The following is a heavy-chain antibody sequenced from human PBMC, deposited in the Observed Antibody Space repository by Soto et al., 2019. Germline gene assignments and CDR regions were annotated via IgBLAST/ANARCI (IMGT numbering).Heavy chain of an antibody. Sequence: GGSLRLSCAASGFTFSSYAMHWVRQAPGKGLEWVAVISYDGSNKYYADSVKGRFTISRDNSKNTLYLQMNSLRAEDTAVYYCARPLITMVRALYKNDYWGQGTLVTVSS. CDR3: ARPLITMVRALYKNDY. D-gene: IGHD3-10*01. CDR1: GFTFSSYA. CDR2: ISYDGSNK. J-gene: IGHJ4*02. V-gene: IGHV3-30-3*01.